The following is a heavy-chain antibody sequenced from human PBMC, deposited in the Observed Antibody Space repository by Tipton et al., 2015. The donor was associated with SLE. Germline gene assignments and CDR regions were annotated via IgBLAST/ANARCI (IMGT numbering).Heavy chain of an antibody. CDR1: GGSISSHY. CDR2: IYYSGST. V-gene: IGHV4-59*11. J-gene: IGHJ3*02. Sequence: LRLSCTVSGGSISSHYWSWIRQPPGKGLEWIGYIYYSGSTNYNPSLKSRVTISVDTSKNQFSLKLSSVTAADTVVYYCASLAHIGATIDDAFDIWGQGTMVTVSS. CDR3: ASLAHIGATIDDAFDI. D-gene: IGHD5-12*01.